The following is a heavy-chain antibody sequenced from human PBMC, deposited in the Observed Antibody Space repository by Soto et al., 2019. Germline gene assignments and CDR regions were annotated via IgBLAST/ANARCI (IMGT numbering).Heavy chain of an antibody. Sequence: QVHLEQSGPEVQKPGASVKVACRASGNTFMTHGISWVRQAPGQGLEWMGWISPYNDNTNYAQKFQGRVCMTTDLSASTAYMELMSLRSDDTAVYYCATLRTSGYHTHYFFGMDVWGQGTTVAVSS. V-gene: IGHV1-18*04. CDR2: ISPYNDNT. CDR1: GNTFMTHG. J-gene: IGHJ6*02. D-gene: IGHD3-22*01. CDR3: ATLRTSGYHTHYFFGMDV.